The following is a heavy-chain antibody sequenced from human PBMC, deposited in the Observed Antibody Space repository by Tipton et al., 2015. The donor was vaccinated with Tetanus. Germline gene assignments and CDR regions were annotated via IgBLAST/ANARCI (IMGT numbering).Heavy chain of an antibody. Sequence: SLRLSCAASGFTFSSYSMNWVRQAPGKGLEWVSSISSSSSYIYYADSVKGRFTISRDNAKNSLYLQMNSLRAEDTAVYYCASFGYYSDSTHDSWGQGTLVTVSS. CDR2: ISSSSSYI. CDR1: GFTFSSYS. D-gene: IGHD3-22*01. J-gene: IGHJ4*02. CDR3: ASFGYYSDSTHDS. V-gene: IGHV3-21*01.